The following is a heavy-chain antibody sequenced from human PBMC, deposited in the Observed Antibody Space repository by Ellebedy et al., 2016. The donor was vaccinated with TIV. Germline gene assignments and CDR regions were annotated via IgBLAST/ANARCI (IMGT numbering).Heavy chain of an antibody. D-gene: IGHD6-25*01. V-gene: IGHV3-23*01. Sequence: GGSLRLSXAASGFTFSSYAMSWVRQAPGKGLEWVSTISAGGTNTYYADSLKGHFAISRDFSNNMLYLQMSNLRADDTAVYYCAKDRSSGGFLGYHFDFWGQGTLVTVSS. CDR1: GFTFSSYA. CDR3: AKDRSSGGFLGYHFDF. J-gene: IGHJ4*02. CDR2: ISAGGTNT.